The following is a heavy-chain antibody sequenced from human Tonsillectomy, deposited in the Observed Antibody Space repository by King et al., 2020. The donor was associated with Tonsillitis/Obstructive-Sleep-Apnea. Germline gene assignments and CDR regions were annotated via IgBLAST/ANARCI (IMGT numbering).Heavy chain of an antibody. CDR1: GFTFSSYA. CDR2: ISGSGGLT. J-gene: IGHJ5*02. D-gene: IGHD6-19*01. V-gene: IGHV3-23*04. Sequence: VQLVESGGGLVQPGGSLRLSCAASGFTFSSYAMSWVRQAPGKGLEWVSAISGSGGLTYYADSVKGRFTISRDNSKKTLYLQMNSLRAEDTAVYYCAKDLSDTYGWFFNMFDAWGQGTLVTVSS. CDR3: AKDLSDTYGWFFNMFDA.